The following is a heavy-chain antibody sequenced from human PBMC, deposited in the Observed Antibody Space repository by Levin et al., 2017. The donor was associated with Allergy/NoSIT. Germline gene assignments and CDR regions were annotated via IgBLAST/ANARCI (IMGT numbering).Heavy chain of an antibody. CDR1: GFTFSSYG. V-gene: IGHV3-30*03. J-gene: IGHJ4*02. CDR2: ISYDGSNK. CDR3: AVIGAAAGKWWFDY. Sequence: SCAASGFTFSSYGMHWVRQAPGKGLEWVAVISYDGSNKYYADSVKGRFTISRDNSKNTLYLQMNSLRAEDTAVYYCAVIGAAAGKWWFDYWGQGTLVTVSS. D-gene: IGHD6-13*01.